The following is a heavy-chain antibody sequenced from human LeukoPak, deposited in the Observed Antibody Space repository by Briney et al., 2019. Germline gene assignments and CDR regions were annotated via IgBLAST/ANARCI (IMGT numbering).Heavy chain of an antibody. CDR2: IYYTGTT. Sequence: PSQTLSLTCTVSGVAISSADYYWTWIRQSPGKGLEWIGYIYYTGTTNYNPSLKSRVTISVDTSKDQFSLRLRSVTAADTAVYYCARAPLAARPCDYWGQGTLVTVSS. CDR1: GVAISSADYY. V-gene: IGHV4-61*08. CDR3: ARAPLAARPCDY. D-gene: IGHD6-6*01. J-gene: IGHJ4*02.